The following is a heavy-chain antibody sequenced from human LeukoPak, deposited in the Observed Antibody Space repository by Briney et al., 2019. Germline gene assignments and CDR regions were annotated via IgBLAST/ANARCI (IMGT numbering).Heavy chain of an antibody. CDR2: ISAYNGDT. Sequence: ASVRVSCKASGYTFTSSGISWVRQAPGQGLEWMGWISAYNGDTNSAQKLQGRVSMTTDTSTNTAYMELRSLRSDDTAVYYCVRDPTAAASTDDCLDAWGKGTLVTVSS. V-gene: IGHV1-18*01. D-gene: IGHD6-13*01. CDR1: GYTFTSSG. J-gene: IGHJ5*02. CDR3: VRDPTAAASTDDCLDA.